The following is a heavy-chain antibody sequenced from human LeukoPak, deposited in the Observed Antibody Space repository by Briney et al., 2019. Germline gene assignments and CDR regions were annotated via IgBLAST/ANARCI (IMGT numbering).Heavy chain of an antibody. CDR2: ISYDGSDK. D-gene: IGHD3-22*01. V-gene: IGHV3-30-3*01. CDR1: GFTFSDYA. J-gene: IGHJ4*02. CDR3: VRGRYYYDSSGYLDY. Sequence: GGSLRLSCAASGFTFSDYAMHWVRQAPGKGLEWVALISYDGSDKYYADSMKGRFTISRDNSKNTLYLQMNSLRTEDATVYYCVRGRYYYDSSGYLDYWGQGTLVTVSS.